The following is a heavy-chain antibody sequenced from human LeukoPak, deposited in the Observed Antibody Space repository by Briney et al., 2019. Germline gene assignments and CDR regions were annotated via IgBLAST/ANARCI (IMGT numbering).Heavy chain of an antibody. CDR1: GGSFSGYY. J-gene: IGHJ1*01. CDR2: INHSGST. D-gene: IGHD3-10*01. Sequence: SETLSLTCAVYGGSFSGYYWSWIRQPPGKGLEWIGEINHSGSTNYNPSLKSRVTISVDTSKNQFSLKLSSVTAADTAVYYCARGRGRSTSHFQHWGQGTLATVSS. CDR3: ARGRGRSTSHFQH. V-gene: IGHV4-34*01.